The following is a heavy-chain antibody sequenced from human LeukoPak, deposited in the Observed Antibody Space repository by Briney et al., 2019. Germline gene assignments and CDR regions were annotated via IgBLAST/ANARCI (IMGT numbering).Heavy chain of an antibody. V-gene: IGHV1-8*02. Sequence: ASVKVSCKASGYTLTSYYIHWVRQATGQGLEWMGRMNPNRGDTDYAQKFQGRVTMTRDTSISTAYMELRSLRSDDTAVYYCAREPLTGIAAAGSRTDVWGQGTTVTVSS. D-gene: IGHD6-13*01. CDR1: GYTLTSYY. CDR2: MNPNRGDT. CDR3: AREPLTGIAAAGSRTDV. J-gene: IGHJ6*02.